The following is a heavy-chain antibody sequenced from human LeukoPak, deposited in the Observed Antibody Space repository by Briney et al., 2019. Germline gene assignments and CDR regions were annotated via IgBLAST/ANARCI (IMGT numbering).Heavy chain of an antibody. CDR2: IYTSGST. CDR3: ARDSQVATKAGWVGDAFDI. CDR1: GGSISSYY. J-gene: IGHJ3*02. Sequence: PSETLSLTCTVSGGSISSYYWSWIRQPAGKGLEWIGRIYTSGSTNYNPSLKSRVTMSVDTSKNQFSLKLSSVTAADTAVYYCARDSQVATKAGWVGDAFDIWGQGTMITVSS. V-gene: IGHV4-4*07. D-gene: IGHD5-24*01.